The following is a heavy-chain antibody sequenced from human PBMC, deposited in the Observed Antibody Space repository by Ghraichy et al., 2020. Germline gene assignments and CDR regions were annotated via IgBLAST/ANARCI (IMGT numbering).Heavy chain of an antibody. Sequence: GGSLRLSCAASGFTFSSYSMNWVRQAPGKGLEWVSYISSSSSTIYYADSVKGRFTISRDNAKNSLYLQMNSLRDEDTAVYYCADNYGGNSIGAFDIWGQGTMVTVSS. CDR3: ADNYGGNSIGAFDI. J-gene: IGHJ3*02. CDR1: GFTFSSYS. CDR2: ISSSSSTI. D-gene: IGHD4-23*01. V-gene: IGHV3-48*02.